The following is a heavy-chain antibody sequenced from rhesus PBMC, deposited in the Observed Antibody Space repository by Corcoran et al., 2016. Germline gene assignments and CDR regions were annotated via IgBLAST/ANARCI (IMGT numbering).Heavy chain of an antibody. CDR2: IDGYTGNT. D-gene: IGHD6-31*01. J-gene: IGHJ4*01. V-gene: IGHV4-80*01. CDR3: ARSSGWAFDY. Sequence: QVQLQESGPGLVKPSETLSLTCAVSGGSFNNYWWSWIRQPPGKGLEWIGAIDGYTGNTNHNPSLKSRVTITKDAPTNQFSLQLSSLTDADTAIYYCARSSGWAFDYWGQGVLVTVSS. CDR1: GGSFNNYW.